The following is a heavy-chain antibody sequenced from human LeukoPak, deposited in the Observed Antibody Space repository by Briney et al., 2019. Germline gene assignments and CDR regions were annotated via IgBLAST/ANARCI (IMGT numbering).Heavy chain of an antibody. CDR3: ARDSFYTGYDRGFGY. V-gene: IGHV3-66*01. J-gene: IGHJ4*02. Sequence: PGGSLRLSCAASEFSVGSNYMTWVRQAPGKGLEWVSLIYSGGSTYYADSVKGRFTISRDNSKNTLYLQMGSLRGEDTAVYYCARDSFYTGYDRGFGYWGQGTLVTVSS. CDR2: IYSGGST. D-gene: IGHD5-12*01. CDR1: EFSVGSNY.